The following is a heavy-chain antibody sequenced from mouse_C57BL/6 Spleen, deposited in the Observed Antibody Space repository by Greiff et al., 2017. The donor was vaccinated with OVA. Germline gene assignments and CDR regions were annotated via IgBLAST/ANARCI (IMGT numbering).Heavy chain of an antibody. D-gene: IGHD2-3*01. J-gene: IGHJ3*01. Sequence: EVKLMESGGGLVKPGGSLKLSCAASGFTFSSYTMSWVRQTPEKRLEWVATLSGGGGNTYYPDSVKGRFTISRDNAKNTLYLQMSSLRSEDTALYYCARHGGYSSFAYWGQGTLVTVSA. CDR1: GFTFSSYT. V-gene: IGHV5-9*01. CDR3: ARHGGYSSFAY. CDR2: LSGGGGNT.